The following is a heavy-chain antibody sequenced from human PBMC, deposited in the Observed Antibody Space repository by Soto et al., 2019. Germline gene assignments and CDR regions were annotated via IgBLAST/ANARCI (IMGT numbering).Heavy chain of an antibody. CDR1: GFSLSDIGVG. CDR2: LFWDDDE. Sequence: KESGPTLVKPTQTLTLTCTFSGFSLSDIGVGVGWVRQPPGKALEWLAVLFWDDDERYSPSLENRVTITKDTSENQVVLTMTRMDVVDTGTYYCARQVELSRYAIETWGQGTVVIVSS. D-gene: IGHD1-1*01. CDR3: ARQVELSRYAIET. J-gene: IGHJ4*02. V-gene: IGHV2-5*02.